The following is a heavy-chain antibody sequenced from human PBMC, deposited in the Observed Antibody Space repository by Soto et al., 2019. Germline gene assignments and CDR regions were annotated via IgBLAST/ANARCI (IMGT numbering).Heavy chain of an antibody. CDR3: ARGPEYQLLFGSFDP. D-gene: IGHD2-2*01. CDR1: GFNFRTYG. CDR2: IWYDGSNK. J-gene: IGHJ5*02. Sequence: QPGGSLRLSCAASGFNFRTYGMHWVRQAPGKGLEWVAVIWYDGSNKYYADSVKGRFTISRDNSNNTVYLQMNSLRAEDTAVYYCARGPEYQLLFGSFDPWGQGTLVTVSS. V-gene: IGHV3-33*01.